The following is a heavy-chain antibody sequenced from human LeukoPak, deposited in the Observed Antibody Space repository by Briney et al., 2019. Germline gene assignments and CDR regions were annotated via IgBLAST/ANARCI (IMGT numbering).Heavy chain of an antibody. J-gene: IGHJ6*02. Sequence: PSETLSLTCTVSGGSISNYYWTWIRQPPGKGLEWIGHVYYSGNTNYNPSLKSRVTISVDTSKNKFSLLLSSVTAADPAVYYCARDQELRRGYSYGANNYYYYVMDVWGQGTTVTVSS. D-gene: IGHD5-18*01. V-gene: IGHV4-59*01. CDR3: ARDQELRRGYSYGANNYYYYVMDV. CDR2: VYYSGNT. CDR1: GGSISNYY.